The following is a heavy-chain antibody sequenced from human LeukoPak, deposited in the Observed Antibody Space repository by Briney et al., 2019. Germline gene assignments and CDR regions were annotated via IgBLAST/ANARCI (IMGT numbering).Heavy chain of an antibody. V-gene: IGHV4-59*08. CDR1: GGSISGYY. J-gene: IGHJ5*02. D-gene: IGHD6-19*01. CDR2: IYYSGNT. Sequence: SSETLSLTCTVSGGSISGYYWTWIRQPPGKGLEWIGYIYYSGNTNYNPSLKSRVTISLDTSKNQFSLKLSSVTAADTAVCYCARLWSSGWVDPWGQGTLVTVSS. CDR3: ARLWSSGWVDP.